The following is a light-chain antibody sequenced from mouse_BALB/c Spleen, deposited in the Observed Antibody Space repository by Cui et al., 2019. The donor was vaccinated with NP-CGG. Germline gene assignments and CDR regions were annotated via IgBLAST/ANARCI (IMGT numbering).Light chain of an antibody. CDR2: GTN. J-gene: IGLJ1*01. CDR1: TGAVTTSNY. CDR3: ALWYSNHWV. V-gene: IGLV1*01. Sequence: VVPQAAALTTSPGETVTLTCRSSTGAVTTSNYANWVQEKPDHLFTGLIGGTNNRAPGVPARFSGSLIGDKAALTITGAQTEDEAIYFCALWYSNHWVFGGGTKLTVL.